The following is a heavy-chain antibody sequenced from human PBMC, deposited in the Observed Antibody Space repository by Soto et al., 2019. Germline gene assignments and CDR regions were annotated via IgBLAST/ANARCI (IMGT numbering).Heavy chain of an antibody. V-gene: IGHV4-59*01. J-gene: IGHJ6*02. CDR3: ESSNIAAAGFYYYALDV. D-gene: IGHD6-13*01. CDR1: GGSISSYY. CDR2: IYYSGST. Sequence: SETLSLTCTVSGGSISSYYWSWIRQPPGKGLEWIGYIYYSGSTKYNPSLKSRVTISVDTSKNQFSMKLSSVTAADTAVYYCESSNIAAAGFYYYALDVWGRGTTVTVSS.